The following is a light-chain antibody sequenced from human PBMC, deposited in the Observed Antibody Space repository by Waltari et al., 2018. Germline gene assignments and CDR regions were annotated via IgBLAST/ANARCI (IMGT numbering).Light chain of an antibody. Sequence: DIQMTQSPSSLSASVGDRVTITCRASQSISSYLNLYQQKPGKAPKLLIYAASSLQSGVPSRFSGSGSGTDFTLTISSLQPEDFATYYCQQSYSTPITFGQGTRLEIK. CDR2: AAS. CDR3: QQSYSTPIT. J-gene: IGKJ5*01. CDR1: QSISSY. V-gene: IGKV1-39*01.